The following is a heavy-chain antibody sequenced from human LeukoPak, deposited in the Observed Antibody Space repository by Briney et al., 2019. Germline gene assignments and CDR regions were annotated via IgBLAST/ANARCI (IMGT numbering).Heavy chain of an antibody. CDR3: ARRVTSSGWYRDDY. CDR1: GFTFSVFE. J-gene: IGHJ4*02. Sequence: AGGSLRLSCAASGFTFSVFEMNWVRQAPGKGLEWVSYISSTGSWTYYADSVKSRFTISRDNAKNSLYLQMNSLRAEDTAVYYCARRVTSSGWYRDDYWGQGTLVTVSS. V-gene: IGHV3-48*03. CDR2: ISSTGSWT. D-gene: IGHD6-19*01.